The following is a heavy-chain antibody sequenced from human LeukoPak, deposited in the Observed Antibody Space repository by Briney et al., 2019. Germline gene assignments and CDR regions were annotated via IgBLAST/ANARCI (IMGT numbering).Heavy chain of an antibody. D-gene: IGHD3-22*01. Sequence: SETLSLTCTVSGDSISGANYYWSWIRQPAGKGLEWIGRIYSSGSNTYNPSLKSRVTISVDKSRNQIALKLTSVTAADTAMYYCARVIRGYYDSSGYYLGAFDIWGQGTVVTVSS. CDR2: IYSSGSN. V-gene: IGHV4-61*02. J-gene: IGHJ3*02. CDR1: GDSISGANYY. CDR3: ARVIRGYYDSSGYYLGAFDI.